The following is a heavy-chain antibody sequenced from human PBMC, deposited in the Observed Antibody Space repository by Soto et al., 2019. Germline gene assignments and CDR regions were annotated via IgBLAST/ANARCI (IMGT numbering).Heavy chain of an antibody. V-gene: IGHV4-39*01. D-gene: IGHD4-17*01. CDR1: GGSISSSSYY. Sequence: SETLSLTCTVSGGSISSSSYYWGWIRQPPGKGMEWIGSIYYSGSTYYNPSLKSRVAISVDTSKNQFSLKLSSVTAADTAVYYCARQDVLGDDYGDYVFWFDYWGQGTLVTV. J-gene: IGHJ4*02. CDR2: IYYSGST. CDR3: ARQDVLGDDYGDYVFWFDY.